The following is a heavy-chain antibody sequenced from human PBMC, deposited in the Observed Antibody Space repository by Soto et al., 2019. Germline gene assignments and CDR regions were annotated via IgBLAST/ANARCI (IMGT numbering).Heavy chain of an antibody. CDR3: ARNLGDEDVLFWWAFDF. V-gene: IGHV4-4*02. Sequence: SETLSLTCAVSGGSISSSSWWSWVRQPPGKGLEWIGEIYHGGRTNYNPSLKSRVTISVDKSKNQFSLRLSSVTAADTAVYYYARNLGDEDVLFWWAFDFWGQGTMVTVSS. D-gene: IGHD2-21*01. J-gene: IGHJ3*01. CDR1: GGSISSSSW. CDR2: IYHGGRT.